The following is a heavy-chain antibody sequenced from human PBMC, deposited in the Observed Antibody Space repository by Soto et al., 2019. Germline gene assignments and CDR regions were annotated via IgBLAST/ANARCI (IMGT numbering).Heavy chain of an antibody. CDR2: IYYSGST. V-gene: IGHV4-30-4*01. Sequence: QVQLQESGPGLVKPSQTLSLTCTVSGGSISSGDYYWSWIRQPPGKGLEWIGYIYYSGSTYYNPSLKRPVTITVGTSKDPFSLKLSSVTAADTAVYYCAREKFCGGDCYPTFDYWGQGTLVTVSS. CDR3: AREKFCGGDCYPTFDY. J-gene: IGHJ4*02. CDR1: GGSISSGDYY. D-gene: IGHD2-21*02.